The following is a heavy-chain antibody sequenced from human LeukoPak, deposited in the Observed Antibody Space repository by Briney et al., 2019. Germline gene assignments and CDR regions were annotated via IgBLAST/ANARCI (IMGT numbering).Heavy chain of an antibody. Sequence: KPSETLSLTCTVSGGSISSYYWSWIRQPAGKGLEWIGRIYTSGSTNYNPSLKSRVTKSVDTSKNQFSLKLSSVTAADTAVYYCARGKVDYYDSSGYSSNWFDPWGQGTLVTVSS. CDR2: IYTSGST. D-gene: IGHD3-22*01. CDR3: ARGKVDYYDSSGYSSNWFDP. CDR1: GGSISSYY. J-gene: IGHJ5*02. V-gene: IGHV4-4*07.